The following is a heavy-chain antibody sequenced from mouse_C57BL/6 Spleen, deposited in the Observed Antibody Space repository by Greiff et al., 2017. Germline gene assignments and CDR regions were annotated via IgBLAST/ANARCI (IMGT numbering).Heavy chain of an antibody. CDR1: GYSFTSYY. J-gene: IGHJ4*01. V-gene: IGHV1-66*01. CDR2: IYPGSGNT. CDR3: TAQATKAMDY. Sequence: VQLQQSGPELVKPGASVKISCKASGYSFTSYYIHWVKQRPGQGLEWIGWIYPGSGNTKYNEKFKGKATLTADTSSSTAYMQLSSLTSEDSAVYYCTAQATKAMDYWGQGTSVTVSS. D-gene: IGHD3-2*02.